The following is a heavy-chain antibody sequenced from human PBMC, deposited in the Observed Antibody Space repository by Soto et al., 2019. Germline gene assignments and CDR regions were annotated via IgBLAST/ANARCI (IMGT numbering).Heavy chain of an antibody. Sequence: QDQLVQSGAEVKKPGASVKVSCKASGYTFTSYGISWVRQAPGQGLEWMGWISANNGNTNYAQKLQGRVIMTTDTSTSTAYVELRSLRSDDTAVYYCARDRGSYALDYWGQGTLVTVSS. CDR2: ISANNGNT. J-gene: IGHJ4*02. CDR3: ARDRGSYALDY. D-gene: IGHD1-26*01. CDR1: GYTFTSYG. V-gene: IGHV1-18*01.